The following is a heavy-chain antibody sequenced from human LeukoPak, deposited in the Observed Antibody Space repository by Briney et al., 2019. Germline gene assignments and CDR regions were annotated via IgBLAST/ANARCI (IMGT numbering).Heavy chain of an antibody. CDR3: ARDKDYSESGLLGYYYYYMDV. CDR1: GYTFTSYY. CDR2: INPSGCST. V-gene: IGHV1-46*01. Sequence: ASVKVSCKASGYTFTSYYMHWVRQAPGQGLEWMGIINPSGCSTSYAQKFQGRVTMTRDTSTSTVYMELSSLRSEDTAVYYCARDKDYSESGLLGYYYYYMDVWGKGTTVTVSS. J-gene: IGHJ6*03. D-gene: IGHD4-11*01.